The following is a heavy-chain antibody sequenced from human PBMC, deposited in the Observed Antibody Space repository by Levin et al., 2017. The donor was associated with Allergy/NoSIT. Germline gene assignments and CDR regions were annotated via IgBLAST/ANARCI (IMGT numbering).Heavy chain of an antibody. V-gene: IGHV4-34*01. CDR1: GGSFSGYY. Sequence: PSETLSLTCAVYGGSFSGYYWSWIRQPPGKGLEWIGEINDSGTTNYNPSLKNRVSISVDTSKNQLSLKLNSVTAADTAIYYCAPNPPGPTATDALGIWGQGTMVIVSS. CDR2: INDSGTT. D-gene: IGHD2-8*01. J-gene: IGHJ3*02. CDR3: APNPPGPTATDALGI.